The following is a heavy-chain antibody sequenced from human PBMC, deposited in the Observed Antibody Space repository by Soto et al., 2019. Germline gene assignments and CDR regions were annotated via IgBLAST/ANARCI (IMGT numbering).Heavy chain of an antibody. D-gene: IGHD6-19*01. Sequence: GGSLRLSCAASGFSFSDSYMSGVRQAPGKGLEWVAYISGSSGYTGYADSVKGRFTISRDNAKNSLYLQMNSLRVEDTAVYYCARYDIPGRTVSTHGMDVWGQGTTVTVSS. CDR3: ARYDIPGRTVSTHGMDV. CDR2: ISGSSGYT. J-gene: IGHJ6*02. V-gene: IGHV3-11*06. CDR1: GFSFSDSY.